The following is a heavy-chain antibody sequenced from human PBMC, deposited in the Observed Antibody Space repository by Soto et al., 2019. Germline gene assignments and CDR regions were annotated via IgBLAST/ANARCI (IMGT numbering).Heavy chain of an antibody. V-gene: IGHV1-2*02. D-gene: IGHD3-22*01. CDR3: ARNYYDSSDRDYLDY. J-gene: IGHJ4*02. CDR2: INPISGGT. Sequence: ASVNLACKAYGYTFNVDYIRWVRQDPRQGLEWMGWINPISGGTNYAQKFQGRVTMTRDTSIATVYMDLSRLKSDDTAVYYCARNYYDSSDRDYLDYWGQGSLVTVSS. CDR1: GYTFNVDY.